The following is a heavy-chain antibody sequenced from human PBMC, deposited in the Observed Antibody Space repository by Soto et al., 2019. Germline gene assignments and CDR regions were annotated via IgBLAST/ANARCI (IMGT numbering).Heavy chain of an antibody. Sequence: SGPTLVNPTQTLTLTCTFSGFSLSTNEVGVGWIRQPPGKALEWLALIYWNDDARYSPSLKNRLTITKDTSKNQVVLTMTNMDPVDTATYYCIHDGKLGYTGYDRFDYWGQGTLVTVSS. V-gene: IGHV2-5*01. CDR3: IHDGKLGYTGYDRFDY. CDR1: GFSLSTNEVG. D-gene: IGHD5-12*01. J-gene: IGHJ4*02. CDR2: IYWNDDA.